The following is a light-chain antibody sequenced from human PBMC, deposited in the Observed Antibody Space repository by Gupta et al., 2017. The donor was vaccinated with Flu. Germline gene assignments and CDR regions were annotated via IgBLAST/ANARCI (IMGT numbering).Light chain of an antibody. V-gene: IGKV1-39*01. CDR1: QSISTY. J-gene: IGKJ4*01. CDR3: HHGYSKA. Sequence: DIQMTQSPSSLSASVGDRVTITCRASQSISTYLNWYQQKPGKAPKVLIYDASSLKSGVPSRFSGSGSGTDFILTISSLQPEDFATYYCHHGYSKAFGGGTKVEIK. CDR2: DAS.